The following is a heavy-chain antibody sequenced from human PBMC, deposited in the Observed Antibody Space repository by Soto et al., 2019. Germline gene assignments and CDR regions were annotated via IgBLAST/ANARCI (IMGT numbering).Heavy chain of an antibody. CDR1: GFTFSSYG. V-gene: IGHV3-33*01. D-gene: IGHD2-2*01. J-gene: IGHJ4*02. Sequence: QVQLVEFGGGVVQPGRSLRRSCAASGFTFSSYGIHWVRQAPGKGLEWVAVIWYDGNNKYYADSVKGRFTISRDNSKNRLHLVMNSLRAEDTAVYYCARGYSTNWDLGYWGQGALVSVSS. CDR3: ARGYSTNWDLGY. CDR2: IWYDGNNK.